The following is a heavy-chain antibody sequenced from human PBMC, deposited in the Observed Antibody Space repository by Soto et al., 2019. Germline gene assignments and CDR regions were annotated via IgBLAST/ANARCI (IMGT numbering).Heavy chain of an antibody. J-gene: IGHJ4*02. D-gene: IGHD2-2*01. V-gene: IGHV4-34*01. Sequence: QVQLQQWGAGLLKPSETLSLTCAVYGGSFSGYYWSWIRQPPGKGLEWIGKINHSGSTNYNPSLKRRVTASVDTSKNQFTLRLSSVTAADTAVYYCARGCSSTSCNAGLDYWGQGTLVTVSS. CDR1: GGSFSGYY. CDR2: INHSGST. CDR3: ARGCSSTSCNAGLDY.